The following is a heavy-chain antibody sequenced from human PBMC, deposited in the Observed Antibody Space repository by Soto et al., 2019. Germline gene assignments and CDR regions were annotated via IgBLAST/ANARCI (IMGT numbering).Heavy chain of an antibody. V-gene: IGHV1-2*02. CDR2: INPKSGGA. CDR3: ASEHKWTYQGCTVY. CDR1: GYRFIDYF. J-gene: IGHJ4*02. D-gene: IGHD2-2*01. Sequence: RASVKVSCKASGYRFIDYFMHWVRRAPGQGLEWMGWINPKSGGAKIAQKFQGRTTMTRDTSINTVFMELSRLTSDDTAVYLCASEHKWTYQGCTVYWGLGTLVTGST.